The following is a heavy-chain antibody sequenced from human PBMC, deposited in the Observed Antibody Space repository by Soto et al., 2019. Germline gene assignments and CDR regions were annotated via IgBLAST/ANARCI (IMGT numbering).Heavy chain of an antibody. Sequence: EVHLVASGGGLVQPGGSLRLSCVASGFKFDYYWMHWVRQAPGEGLMWVSRLQTDGSHPDYAASVKGRFTISRDNAKNPLYLQMNNLGVEDTAVDYCGRGGDPDYWGQGTLVTGSS. CDR2: LQTDGSHP. CDR3: GRGGDPDY. V-gene: IGHV3-74*01. J-gene: IGHJ4*02. CDR1: GFKFDYYW. D-gene: IGHD2-21*02.